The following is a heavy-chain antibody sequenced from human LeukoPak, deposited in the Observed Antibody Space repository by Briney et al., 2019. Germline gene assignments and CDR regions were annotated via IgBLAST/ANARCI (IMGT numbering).Heavy chain of an antibody. CDR3: ARVAGFCSGGSCYNWFDP. V-gene: IGHV4-39*07. CDR1: GGSISSSSYY. Sequence: PSETLSLTCTVSGGSISSSSYYWGWIRQPPGKGLEWIGNIYYSGSTYYNPSLKSRVTISVDTSKNQFSLKLSSVTAADTAVYYCARVAGFCSGGSCYNWFDPWGQGTLVTVSS. J-gene: IGHJ5*02. D-gene: IGHD2-15*01. CDR2: IYYSGST.